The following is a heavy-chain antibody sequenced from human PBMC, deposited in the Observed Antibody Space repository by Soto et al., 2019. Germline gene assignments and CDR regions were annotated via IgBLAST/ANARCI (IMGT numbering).Heavy chain of an antibody. Sequence: HPGGSLRLSCAASGFTFSSYWMHWVRQAPGKGLVWVSRINSDGSSTSYADSVKGRFTISRDNAKNTLYLQMNSLRAEDTAVYYCARSSYSSRRGGPFDYWGQGTLVTVSS. CDR2: INSDGSST. CDR3: ARSSYSSRRGGPFDY. CDR1: GFTFSSYW. D-gene: IGHD6-13*01. V-gene: IGHV3-74*01. J-gene: IGHJ4*02.